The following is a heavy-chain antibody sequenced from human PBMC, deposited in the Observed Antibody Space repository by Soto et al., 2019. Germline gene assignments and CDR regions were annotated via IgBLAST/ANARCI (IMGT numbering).Heavy chain of an antibody. CDR3: ARRYITETTGWYWFDP. V-gene: IGHV4-39*01. Sequence: QLQLQESGPGLVKPSETLSLTCSVSGGSIGTGNYYWAWIRQPPGKGLEWIGSMYYSGITYYKPSLESRVTISVDTSMNQLSPRMTSVTAADTAVYYCARRYITETTGWYWFDPWGQGTLVTVSS. D-gene: IGHD1-20*01. CDR1: GGSIGTGNYY. CDR2: MYYSGIT. J-gene: IGHJ5*02.